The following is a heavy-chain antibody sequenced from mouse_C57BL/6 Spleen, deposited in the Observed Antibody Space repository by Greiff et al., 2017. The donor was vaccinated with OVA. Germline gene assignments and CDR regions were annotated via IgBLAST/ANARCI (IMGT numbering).Heavy chain of an antibody. D-gene: IGHD3-2*02. V-gene: IGHV1-69*01. CDR2: IDPSDSYT. CDR1: GYTFTSYW. Sequence: QVQLQQPGAELVMPGASVKLSCKASGYTFTSYWMHWVKQRPGQGLEWIGEIDPSDSYTNYNQKFKGKSTLTVDKSSSTAYMQLSSLTSEDSAVYYCARRTAQATVDYWGQGTSVTGSS. CDR3: ARRTAQATVDY. J-gene: IGHJ4*01.